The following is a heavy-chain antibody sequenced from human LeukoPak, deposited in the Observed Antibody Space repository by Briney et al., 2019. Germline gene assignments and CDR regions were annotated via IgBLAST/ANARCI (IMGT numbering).Heavy chain of an antibody. CDR1: GGSFSGYY. Sequence: SETLSLTCAVYGGSFSGYYWSWIRQPPGKGLEWIGEINHSGSTNYNPSLKGRVTISVDTSKNQFSLKLSSVTAADTAVYYCARGPAPFYCSGGSCYGGDYYYYGMDVWGQGTTVTVSS. CDR3: ARGPAPFYCSGGSCYGGDYYYYGMDV. D-gene: IGHD2-15*01. J-gene: IGHJ6*02. CDR2: INHSGST. V-gene: IGHV4-34*01.